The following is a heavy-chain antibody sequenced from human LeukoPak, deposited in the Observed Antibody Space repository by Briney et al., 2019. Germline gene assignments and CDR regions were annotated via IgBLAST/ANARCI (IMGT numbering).Heavy chain of an antibody. CDR1: GGSISSGDYS. D-gene: IGHD2-2*01. CDR3: ARVPDAFDI. Sequence: SETLSLTCAVSGGSISSGDYSWSWIRQPPGKGLEWIVSTFHSGNTYYNPSLQSRVTISVDTFKKQFSLKLSSVTAADTAIYYCARVPDAFDIWGQGTMVTVSS. CDR2: TFHSGNT. V-gene: IGHV4-30-2*03. J-gene: IGHJ3*02.